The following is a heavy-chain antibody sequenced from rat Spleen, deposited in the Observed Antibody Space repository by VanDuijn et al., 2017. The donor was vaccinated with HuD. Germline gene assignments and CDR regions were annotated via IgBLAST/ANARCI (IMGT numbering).Heavy chain of an antibody. V-gene: IGHV5S10*01. CDR3: ARHDYSAPFDY. CDR2: IIYDGTRT. Sequence: EVQLVESGGGLVQPGRSLKLSCAASGFTFSDYNMAWVRQAPKKGLEWVTTIIYDGTRTHYRDSVKGRFTISRDNAKSTLYLQMDSLRSEDTATYYCARHDYSAPFDYWGQGVMVTVSS. J-gene: IGHJ2*01. CDR1: GFTFSDYN. D-gene: IGHD1-1*01.